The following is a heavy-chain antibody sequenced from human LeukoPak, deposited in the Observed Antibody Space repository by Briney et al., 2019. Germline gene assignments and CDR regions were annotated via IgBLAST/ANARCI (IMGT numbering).Heavy chain of an antibody. J-gene: IGHJ4*02. Sequence: SETLSLTCTVSGGSMSSGTYYWGWIRQPPGKGLEWIGTIYYSGTTYYNPSLKSRVTISIDTSKNQFPLKLSSVTAADTAVYYCTSTPLGATRPFDYWGQGTLVTVSS. CDR2: IYYSGTT. D-gene: IGHD5-12*01. CDR1: GGSMSSGTYY. CDR3: TSTPLGATRPFDY. V-gene: IGHV4-39*01.